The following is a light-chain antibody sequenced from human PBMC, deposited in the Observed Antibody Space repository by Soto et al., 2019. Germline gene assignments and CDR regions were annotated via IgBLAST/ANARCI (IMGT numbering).Light chain of an antibody. CDR1: LDISSY. CDR3: QQLNTSPLT. V-gene: IGKV1-9*01. Sequence: QLTQSPSSLSASVGDRVTITCRASLDISSYLAWYQQQLGKAPKLLIYAASTLQSGVPSRFSGSGSGTDFTLTITSLQPEDFATYYCQQLNTSPLTFGGGTKVEI. CDR2: AAS. J-gene: IGKJ4*01.